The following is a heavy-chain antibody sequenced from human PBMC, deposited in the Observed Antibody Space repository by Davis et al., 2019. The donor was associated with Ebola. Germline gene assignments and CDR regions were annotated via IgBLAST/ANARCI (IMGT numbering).Heavy chain of an antibody. J-gene: IGHJ6*03. CDR1: GFTFSSYA. D-gene: IGHD1-26*01. CDR2: ISYDGSNK. V-gene: IGHV3-30-3*01. CDR3: ARGGLSDYYYYYMDV. Sequence: GESLKISCAASGFTFSSYAMHWVRQAPGKGLEWVAVISYDGSNKYYADSVKGRFTISRDNSKNTLYLQMNSLRAEDTAVYYCARGGLSDYYYYYMDVWGKGTTVTVSS.